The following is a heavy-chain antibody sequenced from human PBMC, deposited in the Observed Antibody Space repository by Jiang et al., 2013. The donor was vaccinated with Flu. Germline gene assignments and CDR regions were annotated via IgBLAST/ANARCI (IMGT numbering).Heavy chain of an antibody. Sequence: LLKPSETLSLTCAVSGGSISTYYWNWIRQPAGKGLEWIGRIYMTGITNYNPSLEGRVTLSVDTSKNQFSLKLTSVTAADTAVYYCARDAGLERGSSAFDYWGQGSLVTVSS. CDR2: IYMTGIT. CDR3: ARDAGLERGSSAFDY. CDR1: GGSISTYY. J-gene: IGHJ4*02. D-gene: IGHD6-13*01. V-gene: IGHV4-4*07.